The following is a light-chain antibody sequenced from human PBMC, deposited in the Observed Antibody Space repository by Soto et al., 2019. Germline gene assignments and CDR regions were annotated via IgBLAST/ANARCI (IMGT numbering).Light chain of an antibody. CDR2: AAS. CDR3: QQSYSAWT. Sequence: DIQMTQSPSSLSASVGDRVTMTCRTSQSISVYLNWYQQKPGKAPKLLIYAASTLHSGAPSRFSGSGSGTGFTLTISSLQPEDVATYYCQQSYSAWTFGQGTKVDIK. J-gene: IGKJ1*01. V-gene: IGKV1-39*01. CDR1: QSISVY.